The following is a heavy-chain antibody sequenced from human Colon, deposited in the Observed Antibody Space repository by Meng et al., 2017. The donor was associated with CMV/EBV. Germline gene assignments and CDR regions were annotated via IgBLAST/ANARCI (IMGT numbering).Heavy chain of an antibody. V-gene: IGHV4-61*01. CDR1: GGSVSSVSYY. CDR2: IYYSGST. J-gene: IGHJ4*02. CDR3: ARDGGNQYFDY. D-gene: IGHD1-14*01. Sequence: GSLRLSCTVSGGSVSSVSYYWSWIRQPPGKGLEWIGYIYYSGSTNYNPSLKSRVTISADTSRNQFSLKLSSVTAADTAVYYCARDGGNQYFDYWGQGTLVTVSS.